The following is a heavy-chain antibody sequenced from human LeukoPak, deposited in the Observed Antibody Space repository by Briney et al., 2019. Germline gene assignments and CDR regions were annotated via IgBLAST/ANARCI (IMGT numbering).Heavy chain of an antibody. CDR1: GFTLSNYN. D-gene: IGHD3-10*01. J-gene: IGHJ6*03. CDR2: ISSSSSYI. CDR3: ARSELGYNYHYMDV. Sequence: GGSLRLSCAASGFTLSNYNMNWVRQAPGKGLEGVSSISSSSSYIYYTDSVKGRFTISRDNAKNSLYLQMNSLRAEDTAEYYCARSELGYNYHYMDVWGKGTTVTISS. V-gene: IGHV3-21*01.